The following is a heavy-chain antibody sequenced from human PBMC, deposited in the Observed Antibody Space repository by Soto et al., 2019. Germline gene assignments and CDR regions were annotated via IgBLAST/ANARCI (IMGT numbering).Heavy chain of an antibody. V-gene: IGHV1-8*01. Sequence: GASVKVSCKASGYTFTSYDINWVRQATGQGLEWMGWMNPNSGNTGYAQKFQGRVTMTRNTSISTAYMELSSLRSEDTAVYYCARGGYCSGGSCYGLYYYYYMDVWGQGTTVTVSS. CDR1: GYTFTSYD. J-gene: IGHJ6*03. D-gene: IGHD2-15*01. CDR3: ARGGYCSGGSCYGLYYYYYMDV. CDR2: MNPNSGNT.